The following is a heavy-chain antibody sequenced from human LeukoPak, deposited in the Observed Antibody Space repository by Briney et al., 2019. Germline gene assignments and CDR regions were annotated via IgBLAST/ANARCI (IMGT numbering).Heavy chain of an antibody. V-gene: IGHV3-15*01. D-gene: IGHD1-26*01. CDR3: TSGGGGTYSSDF. Sequence: GGSLRLSCTVTGLTFRNVWLSWVRQAPGKGLEWVGRIKSIPDGGTTDYAAPVQGRFTLSREDSKTTQYLQMDSLRAEDTAIYYCTSGGGGTYSSDFWGQGTLVTVSS. J-gene: IGHJ4*02. CDR1: GLTFRNVW. CDR2: IKSIPDGGTT.